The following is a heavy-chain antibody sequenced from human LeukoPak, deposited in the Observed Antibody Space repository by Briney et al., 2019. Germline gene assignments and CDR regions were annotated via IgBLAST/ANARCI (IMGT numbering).Heavy chain of an antibody. CDR2: INPNTGVT. CDR1: GYTFTAYS. D-gene: IGHD1-26*01. V-gene: IGHV1-2*06. CDR3: ARDLDGSRFDY. Sequence: ASVKVSCKSSGYTFTAYSIHWVRQAPGRGLEWMGRINPNTGVTNYAQKFQGKVAVTRDTSLNTAYMEVNRLGSDDTAIYYCARDLDGSRFDYWGQGTLVTVSS. J-gene: IGHJ4*02.